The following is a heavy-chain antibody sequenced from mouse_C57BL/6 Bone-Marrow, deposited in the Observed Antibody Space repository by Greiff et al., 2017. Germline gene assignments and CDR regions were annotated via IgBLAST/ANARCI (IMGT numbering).Heavy chain of an antibody. Sequence: QVQLQQPGAELVKPGASVKMSCKASGYTFTSYWITWVKQRPGQGLEWIGDIYPGSGSTNYNEKFKSKATLTVDTSSSTAYMQLSSLTSEDSAVYYCARFYYGSSWDFAYWGQGTLVTVSA. V-gene: IGHV1-55*01. CDR3: ARFYYGSSWDFAY. D-gene: IGHD1-1*01. J-gene: IGHJ3*01. CDR2: IYPGSGST. CDR1: GYTFTSYW.